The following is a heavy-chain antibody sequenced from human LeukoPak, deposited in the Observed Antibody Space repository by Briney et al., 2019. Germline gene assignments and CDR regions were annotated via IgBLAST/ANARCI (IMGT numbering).Heavy chain of an antibody. J-gene: IGHJ5*02. CDR2: INPNSGGT. D-gene: IGHD5-24*01. V-gene: IGHV1-2*02. CDR3: ASDGGRRDGYNPGDWFDP. Sequence: ASVKVSCKASGYTFTGYYMHWVRQAPGQGLEWMGWINPNSGGTNYAQKFQGRVTMTRDTSISTAYMELSRLTSDDTAVYYCASDGGRRDGYNPGDWFDPWGQGTLVTVSS. CDR1: GYTFTGYY.